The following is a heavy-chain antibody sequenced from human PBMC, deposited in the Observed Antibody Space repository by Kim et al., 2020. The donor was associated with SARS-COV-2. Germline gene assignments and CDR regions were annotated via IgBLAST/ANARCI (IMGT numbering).Heavy chain of an antibody. J-gene: IGHJ1*01. Sequence: GGSLRLSCAASGFTFSEYWMHWVRQAPGKGLVWVSRIIPDGRSTSYADSVKGRFTISRDNAKNSLYLQMNSLRAEDTAVYYCASGLTPGQHWGQGTLFTV. D-gene: IGHD2-15*01. V-gene: IGHV3-74*01. CDR1: GFTFSEYW. CDR3: ASGLTPGQH. CDR2: IIPDGRST.